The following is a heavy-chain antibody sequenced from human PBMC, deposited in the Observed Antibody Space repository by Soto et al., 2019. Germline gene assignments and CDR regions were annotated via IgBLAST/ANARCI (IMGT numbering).Heavy chain of an antibody. Sequence: SETLSLTCAVYGGSFSGYYWSWIRQPPGKGLEWIGEINHSGSTNYNPSLKSRVTISVDTSKNQFSLKLSSVTAADTAVYYCARGLYYYDSSGSPWYYYGMDVLGQGTTVTVSS. CDR2: INHSGST. J-gene: IGHJ6*02. D-gene: IGHD3-22*01. V-gene: IGHV4-34*01. CDR3: ARGLYYYDSSGSPWYYYGMDV. CDR1: GGSFSGYY.